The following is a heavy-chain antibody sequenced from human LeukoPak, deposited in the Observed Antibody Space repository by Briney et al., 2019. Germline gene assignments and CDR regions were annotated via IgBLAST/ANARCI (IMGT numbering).Heavy chain of an antibody. J-gene: IGHJ4*02. CDR2: TRNKPNGYTT. D-gene: IGHD4-17*01. V-gene: IGHV3-72*01. CDR1: GFSITDHY. CDR3: VRVRHGDYFDY. Sequence: PGGSLRLSCAASGFSITDHYMDWVRQAPGKGLEWVGRTRNKPNGYTTDYGTSVKGRFIVSRDDSENSLYLQMNGLKTEDTAVCYCVRVRHGDYFDYWGQGTLVTVSS.